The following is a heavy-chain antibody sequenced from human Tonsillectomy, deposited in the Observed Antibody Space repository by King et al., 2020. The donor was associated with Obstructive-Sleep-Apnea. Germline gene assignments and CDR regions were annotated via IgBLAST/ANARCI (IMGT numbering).Heavy chain of an antibody. Sequence: VQLVESGGGLVKPGGSLRLSCAASGFTFSSYSMNWVRQAPGKGLEWVSSISSSSSYIYYADSVKGRFTISRDNAKNSLYLQMNSLRAEDTAVYYCARDYCSSTSCYAPSPYYYYYYGMDVWGQGTTVTVSS. J-gene: IGHJ6*02. V-gene: IGHV3-21*01. CDR2: ISSSSSYI. CDR1: GFTFSSYS. CDR3: ARDYCSSTSCYAPSPYYYYYYGMDV. D-gene: IGHD2-2*01.